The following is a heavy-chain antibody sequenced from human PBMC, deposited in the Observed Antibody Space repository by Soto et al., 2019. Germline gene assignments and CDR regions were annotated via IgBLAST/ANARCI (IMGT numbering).Heavy chain of an antibody. D-gene: IGHD6-13*01. CDR2: INPSGGST. V-gene: IGHV1-46*01. CDR1: GYTFTSYY. Sequence: ASVKVCCKASGYTFTSYYMHWVRQAPGQGLEWMGIINPSGGSTSYAQKFQGRVTMTRDSSTSTVYMQLSNLRSEDTSAYYCATDARPIARAGRGYFDYWGQGTLVTVSS. CDR3: ATDARPIARAGRGYFDY. J-gene: IGHJ4*02.